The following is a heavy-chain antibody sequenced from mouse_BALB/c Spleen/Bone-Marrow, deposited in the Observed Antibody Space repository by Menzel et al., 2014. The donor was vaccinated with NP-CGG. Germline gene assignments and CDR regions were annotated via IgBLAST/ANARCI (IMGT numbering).Heavy chain of an antibody. D-gene: IGHD2-4*01. CDR2: IWGDGST. J-gene: IGHJ4*01. V-gene: IGHV2-6-7*01. Sequence: QVQLQQSGPGLVAPSQSLSITCTVSGFSLTGYGVNWVRRPPGKGLEWLGMIWGDGSTDYNSALKSRLSISKDNSKSQVFLKMNRLQTDDTARYYCARGEDYDDYYAMDYWGQGTSVTVSS. CDR1: GFSLTGYG. CDR3: ARGEDYDDYYAMDY.